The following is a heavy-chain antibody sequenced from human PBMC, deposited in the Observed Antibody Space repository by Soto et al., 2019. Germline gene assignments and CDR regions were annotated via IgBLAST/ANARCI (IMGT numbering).Heavy chain of an antibody. D-gene: IGHD2-15*01. CDR3: VRTSLVVAVATREDF. J-gene: IGHJ4*02. Sequence: EVQLVESGGGLVQPAESPRLSCAASGFTFSNYWMHWVRQAPGKGLVWVSRIDSDGSRITYADFVNGRFTISRDNAKNRVYLRMNSLTAEDTSVYYCVRTSLVVAVATREDFWGQGTLVTVSS. V-gene: IGHV3-74*01. CDR2: IDSDGSRI. CDR1: GFTFSNYW.